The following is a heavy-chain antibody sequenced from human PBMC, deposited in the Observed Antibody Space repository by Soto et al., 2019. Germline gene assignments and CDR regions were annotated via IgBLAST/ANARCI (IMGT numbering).Heavy chain of an antibody. D-gene: IGHD2-21*02. V-gene: IGHV2-5*02. J-gene: IGHJ6*02. CDR2: IYWDDDK. CDR1: AFSLSTGGVG. Sequence: QITLKESGPTLVKPTQTLTLTCTFSAFSLSTGGVGVGWIRQPPGKALEWLALIYWDDDKHYSPSLRSRLTITKDTSKNQVVLTMTNMDPVDTATYYCIQSRCGGDCVQSNASYYYSGLDVWGQVTTVTVSS. CDR3: IQSRCGGDCVQSNASYYYSGLDV.